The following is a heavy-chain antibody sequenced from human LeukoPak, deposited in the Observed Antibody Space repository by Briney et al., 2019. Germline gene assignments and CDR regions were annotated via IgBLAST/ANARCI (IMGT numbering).Heavy chain of an antibody. CDR2: ISYDGSNT. D-gene: IGHD6-19*01. V-gene: IGHV3-30*03. CDR3: AGGGSGWSIAQ. J-gene: IGHJ4*02. Sequence: PGGSLRLSCVASGFPFRTYGMHSGREAPGKGLEWVTVISYDGSNTYYADSVKGRFTISRDISKNMVYLQMKSVRSEDTAVYFCAGGGSGWSIAQWGQGTLVTVSS. CDR1: GFPFRTYG.